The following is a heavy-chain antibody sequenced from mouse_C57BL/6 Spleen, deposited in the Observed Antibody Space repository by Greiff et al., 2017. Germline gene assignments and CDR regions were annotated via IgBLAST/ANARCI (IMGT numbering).Heavy chain of an antibody. CDR3: AGTGAWFAY. Sequence: QVQLQQSGPELVKPGASVKISCKASGYAFSSSWMNWVKQRPGKGLEWIGRIYPGDGDTNYNGKFKGKATLTADKSSSTAYMHLSSLTSEDSAVYFYAGTGAWFAYWGQGTLVTVSA. V-gene: IGHV1-82*01. CDR2: IYPGDGDT. CDR1: GYAFSSSW. D-gene: IGHD4-1*01. J-gene: IGHJ3*01.